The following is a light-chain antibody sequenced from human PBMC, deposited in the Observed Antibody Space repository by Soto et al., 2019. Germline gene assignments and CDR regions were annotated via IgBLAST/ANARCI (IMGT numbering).Light chain of an antibody. J-gene: IGKJ2*01. CDR2: AAS. CDR3: QQSYSMPQT. Sequence: DIQMTQSPSSLSASVGGSVTITCRASQNINNYLSWYQHKPGKAPKLLIYAASKLQSGVPSSFSGSRSGTEFTLTISRLYPEDFATYYCQQSYSMPQTFGQGTKLEIK. V-gene: IGKV1-39*01. CDR1: QNINNY.